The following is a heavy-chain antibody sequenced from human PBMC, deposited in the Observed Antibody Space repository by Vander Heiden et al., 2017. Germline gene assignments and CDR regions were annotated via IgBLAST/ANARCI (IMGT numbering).Heavy chain of an antibody. CDR1: GFTVSSNY. Sequence: EVQLVESGGGLIQPGGSLRLSCAASGFTVSSNYMSWVRQAPGKGLEWVSVIYSGGSTYYADSVKGRFTISRDNSKNTLYLQMNSLRAEETAVYYCARGRESCCGVVIPFDYWGQGTLVTVSS. V-gene: IGHV3-53*01. J-gene: IGHJ4*02. D-gene: IGHD3-3*01. CDR2: IYSGGST. CDR3: ARGRESCCGVVIPFDY.